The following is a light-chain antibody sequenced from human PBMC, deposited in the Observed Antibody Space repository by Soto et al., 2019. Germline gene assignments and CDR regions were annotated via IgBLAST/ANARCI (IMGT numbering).Light chain of an antibody. CDR3: SLYTCSSTLVV. J-gene: IGLJ2*01. V-gene: IGLV2-14*01. CDR2: DVS. Sequence: QSALTQPASVSGSPGQSITISCTGTSSDVGGYNYVSWYQQHPGKAPKLMIYDVSNRPSGVSNRFSGSKSGNTASLTISGVQAEDEADYYCSLYTCSSTLVVFGGGTQLTVL. CDR1: SSDVGGYNY.